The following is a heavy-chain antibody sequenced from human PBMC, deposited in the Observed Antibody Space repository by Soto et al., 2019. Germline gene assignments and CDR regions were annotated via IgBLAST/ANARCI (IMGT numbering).Heavy chain of an antibody. Sequence: PGXSLRLSCAASVFTSSDYYISWIDQAPGKGLEWVSYISSSGSTIYYADSVKGRFTISRDNAKNSLYLQMNSLRAEDTAVYYCARDPREYYFDYWGQGTLVTVSS. CDR2: ISSSGSTI. J-gene: IGHJ4*02. CDR1: VFTSSDYY. V-gene: IGHV3-11*01. CDR3: ARDPREYYFDY.